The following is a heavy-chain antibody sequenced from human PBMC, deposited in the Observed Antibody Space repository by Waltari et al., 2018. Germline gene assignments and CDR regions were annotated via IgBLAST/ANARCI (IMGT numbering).Heavy chain of an antibody. V-gene: IGHV4-4*02. CDR3: ARDRGRGLYLDS. CDR2: IHRTGNT. D-gene: IGHD1-26*01. Sequence: QVQLQESGPGLVKPSGTLSLTCAVSGDSMTSNSWWSWVRQPPGRWREWIGQIHRTGNTHCHPALESRVTVSMDTSNNQFSLKVTSATAADTAVYYCARDRGRGLYLDSWGQGTLVTVSP. CDR1: GDSMTSNSW. J-gene: IGHJ4*02.